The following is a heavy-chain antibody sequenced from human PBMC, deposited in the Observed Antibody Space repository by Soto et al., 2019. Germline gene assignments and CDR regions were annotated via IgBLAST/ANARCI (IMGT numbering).Heavy chain of an antibody. CDR3: ARQSHGWLPHTYFEY. CDR2: IYPGDSET. D-gene: IGHD6-19*01. CDR1: GYSFSNYW. Sequence: PGESLKISCKGSGYSFSNYWIGWVRQMPGKGLEWMGIIYPGDSETRYSPSFQGQVTISADKSISTAYLHWSSLKASDTAIYYCARQSHGWLPHTYFEYWGQGTLVTVSS. V-gene: IGHV5-51*01. J-gene: IGHJ4*02.